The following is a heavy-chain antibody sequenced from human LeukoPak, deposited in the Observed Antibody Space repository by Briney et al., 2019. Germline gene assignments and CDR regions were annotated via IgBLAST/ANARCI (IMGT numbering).Heavy chain of an antibody. D-gene: IGHD5-18*01. J-gene: IGHJ4*02. Sequence: GGSLRLSCAASGFDFSSYGMAWVRQAPGKGLEWVSALRRTGDSRYYADFVKGRFTISRDISKNTLYLQMNSLRAEDTAVYYCAKDLNNYGTTPLDYWGQGTLVTVSS. CDR1: GFDFSSYG. V-gene: IGHV3-23*01. CDR2: LRRTGDSR. CDR3: AKDLNNYGTTPLDY.